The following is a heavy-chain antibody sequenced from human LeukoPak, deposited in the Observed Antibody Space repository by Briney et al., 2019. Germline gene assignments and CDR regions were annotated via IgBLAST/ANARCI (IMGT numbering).Heavy chain of an antibody. CDR1: GGSISNSY. J-gene: IGHJ4*02. CDR2: IHSSGRT. Sequence: PSETLSLTCTVSGGSISNSYWSWIRQPPGKGLEWIGYIHSSGRTKYDPSLESRVTISIDTSMNQFSLKVNSVTAPDTAVYYCARHQDGYGDYCDFWGQGILVTVSS. V-gene: IGHV4-59*08. CDR3: ARHQDGYGDYCDF. D-gene: IGHD5-24*01.